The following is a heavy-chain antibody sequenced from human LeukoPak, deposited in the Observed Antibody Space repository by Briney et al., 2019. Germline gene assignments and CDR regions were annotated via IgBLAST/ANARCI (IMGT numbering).Heavy chain of an antibody. D-gene: IGHD6-13*01. V-gene: IGHV3-48*01. J-gene: IGHJ4*02. CDR2: ISSSSSTI. Sequence: PGGSLRLSCAASGFTFSSYSMNWVRQAPGKGLEWVSYISSSSSTIYYADSVKGRFTISRDNSKNTLYLQMNSLRAEDTAVYYCAKDKQQQLLYFDYWGQGTLVTVSS. CDR1: GFTFSSYS. CDR3: AKDKQQQLLYFDY.